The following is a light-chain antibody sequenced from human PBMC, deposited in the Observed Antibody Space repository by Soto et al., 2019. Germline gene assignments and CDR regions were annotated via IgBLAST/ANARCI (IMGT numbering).Light chain of an antibody. Sequence: EIGLTQSPGTLSLSPGEGATLSCRASQSVGNSYVAWYQKKPGQAPRLLISGTYSRATGIPDRFRGSGSDTDFTLTITSLEPEDFAVYYCQQWRISPLSFGAGTKIEMK. V-gene: IGKV3-20*01. CDR1: QSVGNSY. J-gene: IGKJ4*01. CDR2: GTY. CDR3: QQWRISPLS.